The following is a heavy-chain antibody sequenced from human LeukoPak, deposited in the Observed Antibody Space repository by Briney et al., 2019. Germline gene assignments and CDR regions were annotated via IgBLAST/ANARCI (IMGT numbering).Heavy chain of an antibody. CDR2: MNPNSGNT. J-gene: IGHJ5*02. V-gene: IGHV1-8*01. D-gene: IGHD2-2*01. Sequence: GASVRVSCKTSGYTFTNYDINWVRQATGQGLEWMGWMNPNSGNTGYAQKFQGRVTMTRNTSISTAYMELSSLRSEDTAVYYCAGPHCSSTDCHPPEWFDPWGQGPLVTVSS. CDR3: AGPHCSSTDCHPPEWFDP. CDR1: GYTFTNYD.